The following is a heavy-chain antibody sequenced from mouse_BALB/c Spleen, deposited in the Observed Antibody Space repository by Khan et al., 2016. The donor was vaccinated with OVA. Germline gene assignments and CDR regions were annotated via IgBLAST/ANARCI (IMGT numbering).Heavy chain of an antibody. V-gene: IGHV1S137*01. CDR3: ASPAYDGYYDY. D-gene: IGHD2-3*01. CDR2: ISTYSGNT. CDR1: GYIFTDYA. J-gene: IGHJ2*01. Sequence: QVQLQQSGPELVRPGVSVKISCKGSGYIFTDYAMHWVKQSHAKSLEWIGLISTYSGNTNYNQKFKGQATMTVDKSSSTAYMELARLTSEDSAIYYCASPAYDGYYDYWGQGTTLTVSS.